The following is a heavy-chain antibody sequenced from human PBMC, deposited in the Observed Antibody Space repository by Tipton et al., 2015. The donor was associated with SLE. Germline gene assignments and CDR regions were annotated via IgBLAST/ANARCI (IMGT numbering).Heavy chain of an antibody. D-gene: IGHD2-8*01. CDR2: ISDGGGS. V-gene: IGHV4-59*08. CDR1: GGSISSNY. Sequence: TLSPTCSVSGGSISSNYWIWLRQPPGKGLEWIGYISDGGGSNHNPSLKSRVTIAVDPAKNQFSLTLTPVTAADTAVYYCARGMLTWRGAIIGVDVWVQATSVNVSS. J-gene: IGHJ6*02. CDR3: ARGMLTWRGAIIGVDV.